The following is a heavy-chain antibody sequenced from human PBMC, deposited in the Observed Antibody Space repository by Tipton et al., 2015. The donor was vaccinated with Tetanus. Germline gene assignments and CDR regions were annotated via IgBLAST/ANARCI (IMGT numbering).Heavy chain of an antibody. J-gene: IGHJ4*02. CDR3: TKGAWFDY. CDR1: GFTFDDSA. V-gene: IGHV3-9*01. CDR2: ITSNSVNR. Sequence: SLRLSCAASGFTFDDSAMHWVRQAPGKGLEWVSGITSNSVNRGYADSVKGRFTISRDNAKKSLYLQMDSLRAEDTASYYCTKGAWFDYWGQGTLVTVSS.